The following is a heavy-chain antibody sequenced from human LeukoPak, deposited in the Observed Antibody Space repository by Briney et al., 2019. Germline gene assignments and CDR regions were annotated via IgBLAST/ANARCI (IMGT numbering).Heavy chain of an antibody. CDR2: IYPADSNT. CDR3: ARGATAPTYYAVPNGYQPGAFFDP. D-gene: IGHD3-10*02. Sequence: RHGESLKISRKASGYSFTSYWIGWVRQMPGKGLEWMGIIYPADSNTKYSPSFQGHVTISADKSISTAYVQWSSLKASDTAIYYCARGATAPTYYAVPNGYQPGAFFDPWGLGTLVTVSS. V-gene: IGHV5-51*01. CDR1: GYSFTSYW. J-gene: IGHJ5*01.